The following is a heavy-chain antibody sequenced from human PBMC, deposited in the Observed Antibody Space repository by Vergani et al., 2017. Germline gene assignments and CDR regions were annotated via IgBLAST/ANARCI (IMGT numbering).Heavy chain of an antibody. CDR2: ISFDGTNE. Sequence: QVQLVESGGGVVQPGTSLRLSCVVSGFALNRHAMYWVRQAPGQGLEWVVGISFDGTNEYSPDLVKGRFTISRDIAKNTLYLQVRSLRLEDTGVYHCVRDRGLCAGGRCETEAWDYWGQGTPVTVSS. V-gene: IGHV3-30-3*01. CDR1: GFALNRHA. J-gene: IGHJ4*02. CDR3: VRDRGLCAGGRCETEAWDY. D-gene: IGHD1-14*01.